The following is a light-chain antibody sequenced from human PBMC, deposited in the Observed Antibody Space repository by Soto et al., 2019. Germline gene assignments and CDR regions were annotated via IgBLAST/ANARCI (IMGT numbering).Light chain of an antibody. CDR3: SSYTSSTKV. CDR1: SSDVGGYKY. V-gene: IGLV2-14*01. J-gene: IGLJ2*01. Sequence: QSVLTQPASVSGSPGQSITISCTGTSSDVGGYKYVSWHQQHPGKAPKLMIYEVTNRPSGVSNRSSGSKSGNTASLTISGLQAEDEADYYCSSYTSSTKVFGGGTKLTVL. CDR2: EVT.